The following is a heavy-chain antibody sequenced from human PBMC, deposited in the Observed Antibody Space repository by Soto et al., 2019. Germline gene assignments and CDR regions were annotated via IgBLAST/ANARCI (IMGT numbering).Heavy chain of an antibody. D-gene: IGHD2-15*01. CDR2: IIPIFGTA. J-gene: IGHJ6*02. Sequence: QVQLVQSGAEVKKPGSSVKVSCKASGGTFSSYAISWVRQAPGQGLEWMGGIIPIFGTANYAQKFQGRVTITADESTSTAYMELRSLRSEDTAVYYCARSYCSGGSCYSESDYYYYGMDVWGQGTTVTVSS. CDR1: GGTFSSYA. CDR3: ARSYCSGGSCYSESDYYYYGMDV. V-gene: IGHV1-69*01.